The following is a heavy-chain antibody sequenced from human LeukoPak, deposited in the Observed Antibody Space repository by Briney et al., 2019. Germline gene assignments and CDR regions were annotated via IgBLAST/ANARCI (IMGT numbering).Heavy chain of an antibody. CDR2: VKEDGTMK. CDR1: GFTFNTLW. D-gene: IGHD6-13*01. Sequence: GGSLRLSCAASGFTFNTLWMSWVRQTPGKGLEWVANVKEDGTMKYYVDSVKGRFTISRDNAENSLYLQMNSLRAEDTAVYYCARDAAGYDPWGQGALVTVSS. V-gene: IGHV3-7*01. J-gene: IGHJ5*02. CDR3: ARDAAGYDP.